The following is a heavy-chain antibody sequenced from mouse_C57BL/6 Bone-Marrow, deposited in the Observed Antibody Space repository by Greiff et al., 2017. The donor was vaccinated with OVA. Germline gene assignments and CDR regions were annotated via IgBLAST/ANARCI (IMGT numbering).Heavy chain of an antibody. CDR3: ARFRARGSSY. CDR1: GYTFTSYW. CDR2: IHPNSGST. Sequence: VQLQQPGAELVKPGASVKLSCKASGYTFTSYWMHWVKQRPGQGLEWIGMIHPNSGSTNYNEKFKSKATLTVDKSSSTAYMQLSSLSSEDSAVYYCARFRARGSSYRGQGTTRTVSS. D-gene: IGHD1-1*01. V-gene: IGHV1-64*01. J-gene: IGHJ2*01.